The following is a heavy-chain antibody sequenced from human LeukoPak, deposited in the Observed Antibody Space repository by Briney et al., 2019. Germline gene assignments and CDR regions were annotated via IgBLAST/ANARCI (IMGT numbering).Heavy chain of an antibody. Sequence: GGSLRLSCAASGFTFSSYAMMWVRQAPGKGLDWVSTISVSGGSPNYADSVKGRFTISRDNSKNTLFLQMNSLRAEDTALYYCAKGLREYDFWSGYANWGQGTLVTVSS. CDR2: ISVSGGSP. V-gene: IGHV3-23*01. CDR3: AKGLREYDFWSGYAN. CDR1: GFTFSSYA. D-gene: IGHD3-3*01. J-gene: IGHJ4*02.